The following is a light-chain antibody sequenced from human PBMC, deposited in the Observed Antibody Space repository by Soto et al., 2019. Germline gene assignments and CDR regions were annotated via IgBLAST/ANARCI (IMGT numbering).Light chain of an antibody. CDR2: EVT. Sequence: QSALTQPASVSGSPGQSITISCTGSNSDIGAYDYVSWYQQHPGKSPTLLIYEVTFRPSGVPNRFSGSKSGNTATLTISGLLTEDEADYYCGSYASATLIFGGGTKLTVL. CDR1: NSDIGAYDY. V-gene: IGLV2-14*01. J-gene: IGLJ2*01. CDR3: GSYASATLI.